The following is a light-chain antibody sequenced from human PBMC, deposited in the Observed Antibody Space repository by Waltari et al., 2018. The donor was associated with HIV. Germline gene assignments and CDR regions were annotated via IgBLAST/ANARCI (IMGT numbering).Light chain of an antibody. J-gene: IGLJ3*02. V-gene: IGLV1-47*01. Sequence: AVLTHPPSATGTPGQRVTISRCGNNSTFDATYEYWYQQFPGAAPKLLIYRNSQRPSAVPDRFSGSKSGTSASLAISGLRSDDEANYYCATWDDSLSLWVFGGGTKLTVL. CDR3: ATWDDSLSLWV. CDR2: RNS. CDR1: NSTFDATY.